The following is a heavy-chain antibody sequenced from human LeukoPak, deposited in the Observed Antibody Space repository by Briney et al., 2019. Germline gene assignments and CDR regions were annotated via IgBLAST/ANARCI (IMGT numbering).Heavy chain of an antibody. Sequence: GGSLRLSCAASGFTFRDFYMSWIRQAPGKGLEWVPYISSSGSTIYYADSVKGRFTISRDNAKNSLYLQMNSLRAEDTAVYYCARRRYNWNAIDYWGQGTLVTVSS. V-gene: IGHV3-11*01. CDR2: ISSSGSTI. CDR3: ARRRYNWNAIDY. D-gene: IGHD1-20*01. J-gene: IGHJ4*02. CDR1: GFTFRDFY.